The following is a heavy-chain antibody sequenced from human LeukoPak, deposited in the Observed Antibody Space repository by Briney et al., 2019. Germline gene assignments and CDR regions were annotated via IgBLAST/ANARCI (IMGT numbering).Heavy chain of an antibody. CDR1: GFTFSSYA. V-gene: IGHV3-23*01. D-gene: IGHD2-15*01. Sequence: GGSLRLSCAASGFTFSSYAMRWVRQAPGKGLEWVSAISGSGGSTYYADSVKGRFTISRDNSKNTLYLQMNSLRAEDTAVYYCAKDPRGGYCSGGSCYSHYYYYMDVWGKGTTVTVSS. CDR2: ISGSGGST. J-gene: IGHJ6*03. CDR3: AKDPRGGYCSGGSCYSHYYYYMDV.